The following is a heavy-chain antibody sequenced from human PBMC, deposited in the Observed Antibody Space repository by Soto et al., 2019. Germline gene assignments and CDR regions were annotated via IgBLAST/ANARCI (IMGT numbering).Heavy chain of an antibody. J-gene: IGHJ6*02. CDR2: ISDSGST. CDR1: GGSIDYYY. V-gene: IGHV4-59*01. CDR3: ARHTPACFPSYGIDV. D-gene: IGHD2-2*02. Sequence: SETLSLTCTVSGGSIDYYYWSWIRQPPGRGLEWLGYISDSGSTRYNPSLRSRVTISVDTSKNQFSLKLNSVTAADTAVYYCARHTPACFPSYGIDVWGQGTTVTVSS.